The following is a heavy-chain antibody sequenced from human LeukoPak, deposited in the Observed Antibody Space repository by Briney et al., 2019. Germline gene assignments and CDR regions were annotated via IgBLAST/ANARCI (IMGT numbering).Heavy chain of an antibody. CDR2: FSGSGGST. J-gene: IGHJ6*02. Sequence: GGSLRLSCSAPGFTFSSYAMSWVRQAPGKGLEWVSAFSGSGGSTYYADSVKGRFTISRDNSKNTLYLQMNSLRAEDTAVYYCAKSVYYDSSGYYSYYYGMDVWGQGTTVTVSS. CDR3: AKSVYYDSSGYYSYYYGMDV. V-gene: IGHV3-23*01. CDR1: GFTFSSYA. D-gene: IGHD3-22*01.